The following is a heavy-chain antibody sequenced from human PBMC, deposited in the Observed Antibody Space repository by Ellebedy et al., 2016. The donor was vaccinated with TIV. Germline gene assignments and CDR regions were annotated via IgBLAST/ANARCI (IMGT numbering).Heavy chain of an antibody. CDR3: ARYPDTMGYMDV. CDR2: ITTSASKT. Sequence: GGSLRLXCAASGFIFDNYDMIWVRQAPGKGLEWVSGITTSASKTYHADSVKGRFTISRDNSKNTVFLEMNSLRVEDTAVYYCARYPDTMGYMDVWGKGTTVTVSS. V-gene: IGHV3-23*01. J-gene: IGHJ6*03. CDR1: GFIFDNYD. D-gene: IGHD3-3*01.